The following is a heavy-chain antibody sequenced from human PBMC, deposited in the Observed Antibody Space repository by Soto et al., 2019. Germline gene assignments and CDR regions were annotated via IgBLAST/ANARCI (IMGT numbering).Heavy chain of an antibody. CDR1: GYTFTSYG. D-gene: IGHD1-1*01. J-gene: IGHJ6*02. V-gene: IGHV1-18*01. CDR3: AGDGTRLFRYYGMDV. Sequence: GASVKVSCKASGYTFTSYGISWVRQAPGQGLEWMGWISAYNGNTNYAQKLQGRVTMTTDTSTSTAYMELRSLRSDDTAVYYCAGDGTRLFRYYGMDVWGQGTTVTVSS. CDR2: ISAYNGNT.